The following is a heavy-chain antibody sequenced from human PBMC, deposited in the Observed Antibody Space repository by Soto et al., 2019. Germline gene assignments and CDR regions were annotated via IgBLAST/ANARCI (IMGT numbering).Heavy chain of an antibody. V-gene: IGHV5-10-1*01. CDR2: IDPSDSYT. CDR1: GYSFTSYW. J-gene: IGHJ5*02. D-gene: IGHD6-13*01. CDR3: ARRHSSSSAFDP. Sequence: PGESLKISCKGSGYSFTSYWINWVRQMPGKGLEWMGRIDPSDSYTNYSPSFQGHFTISADKSISTAYLQWSSLKASDTAMYYCARRHSSSSAFDPWGQGTLVTVSS.